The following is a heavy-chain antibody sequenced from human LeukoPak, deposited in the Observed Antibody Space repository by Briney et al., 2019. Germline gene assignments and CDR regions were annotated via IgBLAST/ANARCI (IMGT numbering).Heavy chain of an antibody. Sequence: GESLKISCKASGYSFSNYWIGWVRQMPGKGLEWMGIIYPGDSDTRYSPSFQGQVTISADKPFSTAYLQWNSLKASDTAIYYCARSDQLKWFGDPRRPYYYGMDVWGQGTTVTVSS. V-gene: IGHV5-51*01. D-gene: IGHD3-10*01. CDR2: IYPGDSDT. J-gene: IGHJ6*02. CDR1: GYSFSNYW. CDR3: ARSDQLKWFGDPRRPYYYGMDV.